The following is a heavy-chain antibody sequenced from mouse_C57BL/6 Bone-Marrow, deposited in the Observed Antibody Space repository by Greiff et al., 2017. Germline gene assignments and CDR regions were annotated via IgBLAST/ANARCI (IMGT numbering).Heavy chain of an antibody. CDR1: GYTFTEYT. CDR2: FYPGRGSI. Sequence: QVQLQQSGAELVKPGASVKLSCKASGYTFTEYTIHWVKQRSGQGLEWIGWFYPGRGSIKYNEKFKDKATLTADNSSSTVYMMLSRLTSEDSAFYFCARHRPFYYDYDYWGQGTLVTVSA. V-gene: IGHV1-62-2*01. J-gene: IGHJ3*01. D-gene: IGHD2-4*01. CDR3: ARHRPFYYDYDY.